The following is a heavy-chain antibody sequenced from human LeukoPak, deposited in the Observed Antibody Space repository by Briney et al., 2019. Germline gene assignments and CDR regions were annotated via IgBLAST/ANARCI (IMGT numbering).Heavy chain of an antibody. D-gene: IGHD3-22*01. CDR3: AKDHYDSSGYPFDY. J-gene: IGHJ4*02. Sequence: PSETLSLTCTVSGGSISSSTYYWGWIRQPPGKGLEWIGSIYYRGNSYYNPSLKSRVTISVDTSKNHFSLKLRSVTAADTAVYYCAKDHYDSSGYPFDYWGQGTLVTVSS. V-gene: IGHV4-39*07. CDR1: GGSISSSTYY. CDR2: IYYRGNS.